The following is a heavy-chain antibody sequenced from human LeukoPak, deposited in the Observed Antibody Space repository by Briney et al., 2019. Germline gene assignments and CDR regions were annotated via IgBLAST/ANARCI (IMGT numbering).Heavy chain of an antibody. Sequence: GGSLRLSCAASGFTFSSYSMNWVRQAPGKGLEWVSSISSSSSYIYYADSVKGRFTISRDNAKNSLYLQMNSLRAEDTAVYYCARAQYYDILTGYREEAYYFDYWGQGTLVTVSS. CDR3: ARAQYYDILTGYREEAYYFDY. CDR2: ISSSSSYI. V-gene: IGHV3-21*01. D-gene: IGHD3-9*01. J-gene: IGHJ4*02. CDR1: GFTFSSYS.